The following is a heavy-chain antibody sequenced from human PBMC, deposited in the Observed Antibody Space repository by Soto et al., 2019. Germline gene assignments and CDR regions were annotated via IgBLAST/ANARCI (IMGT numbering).Heavy chain of an antibody. J-gene: IGHJ4*02. Sequence: SETLSLTCTVSGGSISSGGYYWSWIRQHPGKGLEWIGYIYYSGSTYYNPSLKSRVTISVDTSKNQFSLKLSSVTAADTAVYYCAREGCSSTSCYGHYFDYWGQGTLVTVSS. CDR2: IYYSGST. CDR1: GGSISSGGYY. V-gene: IGHV4-31*03. D-gene: IGHD2-2*01. CDR3: AREGCSSTSCYGHYFDY.